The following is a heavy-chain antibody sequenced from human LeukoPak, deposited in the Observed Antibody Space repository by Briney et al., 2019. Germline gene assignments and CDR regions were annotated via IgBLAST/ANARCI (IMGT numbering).Heavy chain of an antibody. CDR3: VRDWPHPLPSFDWGMDV. V-gene: IGHV1-18*01. D-gene: IGHD3-9*01. CDR1: GYTFTSYG. Sequence: ASVKVSCKASGYTFTSYGITWVRQAPGQGLEWMGGISGYNGNTNYAQKFQGRVTMTTDTSTSTAYMELRSLRSDDTAKYYCVRDWPHPLPSFDWGMDVWGKRDHGHHLL. CDR2: ISGYNGNT. J-gene: IGHJ6*03.